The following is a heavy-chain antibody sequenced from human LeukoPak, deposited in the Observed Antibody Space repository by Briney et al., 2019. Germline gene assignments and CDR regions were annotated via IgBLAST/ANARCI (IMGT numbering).Heavy chain of an antibody. Sequence: SETLSLTCTVSGGSISSNYWAWIRQPPGQGLEWIAYIHSGGYTNYNPFLRSRVTISVDTSKNEFSLKVTSVTAADTAVYYCAQRQGPTSGSYDYFDPWGQGTLVTVSS. CDR1: GGSISSNY. V-gene: IGHV4-4*09. D-gene: IGHD1-26*01. CDR3: AQRQGPTSGSYDYFDP. CDR2: IHSGGYT. J-gene: IGHJ5*02.